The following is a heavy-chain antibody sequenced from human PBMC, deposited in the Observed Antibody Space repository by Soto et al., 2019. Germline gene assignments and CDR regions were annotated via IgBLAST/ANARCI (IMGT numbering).Heavy chain of an antibody. CDR3: ERNKRGGTVIRGVVD. CDR1: GGSISSSSYY. CDR2: IYYSGST. V-gene: IGHV4-39*01. Sequence: QLQLQESGPGLVKPSETLSLTCTVSGGSISSSSYYWGWIRQPPGKGLEWIGSIYYSGSTYYNPSLESRVTLTVDTPKNQLSLTLSSVTAADTAVYYCERNKRGGTVIRGVVDWGQGTLVTVSS. D-gene: IGHD3-10*01. J-gene: IGHJ4*02.